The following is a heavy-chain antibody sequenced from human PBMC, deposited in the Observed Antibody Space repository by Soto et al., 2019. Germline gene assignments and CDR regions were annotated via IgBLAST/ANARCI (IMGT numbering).Heavy chain of an antibody. CDR3: AKTASTTSRGGCAH. Sequence: EVQVLESGGGLVQPGGSLRLSCAASGFTFSSYAMSWVRQAPGQGLEWVSAISGSGSNPYYADSVKGRFTISRDNSKKTLYMQMNRLSAEEAAVYYCAKTASTTSRGGCAHWGRSTLASVYS. J-gene: IGHJ1*01. CDR1: GFTFSSYA. CDR2: ISGSGSNP. D-gene: IGHD6-25*01. V-gene: IGHV3-23*01.